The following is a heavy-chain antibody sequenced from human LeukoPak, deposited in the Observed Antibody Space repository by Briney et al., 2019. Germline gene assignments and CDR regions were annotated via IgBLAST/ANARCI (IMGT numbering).Heavy chain of an antibody. J-gene: IGHJ4*02. CDR2: FSNSGTT. CDR3: ARGSNWGDY. D-gene: IGHD7-27*01. Sequence: SETLSLTCTVSGASISDYYWSWIRQPPGKGLEWIGFFSNSGTTNYNPSLKSRVTMSVDTSKNQFSLKLSSVTAADTAVYYCARGSNWGDYWGQGTLATVSS. CDR1: GASISDYY. V-gene: IGHV4-59*12.